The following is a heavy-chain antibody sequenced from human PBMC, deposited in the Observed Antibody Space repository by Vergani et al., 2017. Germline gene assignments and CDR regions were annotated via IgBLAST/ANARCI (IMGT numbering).Heavy chain of an antibody. J-gene: IGHJ2*01. CDR1: GYTFTSYA. D-gene: IGHD2-15*01. V-gene: IGHV1-3*01. Sequence: QVQLVQSGAEVKKPGASVKVSCKASGYTFTSYAMHWVRQAPGQRLDWMGWINAGNGNTKYSQKFQGRVTITRDTSASTAYMELSSLRSEDTAVYYCARDSGYCSGGSCPPHWYFDLWGRGTLVTVSS. CDR3: ARDSGYCSGGSCPPHWYFDL. CDR2: INAGNGNT.